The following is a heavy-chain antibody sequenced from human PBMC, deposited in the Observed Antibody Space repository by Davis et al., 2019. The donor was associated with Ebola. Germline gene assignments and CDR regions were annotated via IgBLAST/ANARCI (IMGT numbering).Heavy chain of an antibody. CDR2: IYYSGST. V-gene: IGHV4-30-4*01. D-gene: IGHD3-3*01. CDR1: GGSISSGDYY. J-gene: IGHJ6*03. Sequence: MPSETLSLTCTVSGGSISSGDYYWSWIRQPPGKGLEWIGYIYYSGSTYYNPSLKSRVTISVDTSKNQFSLKLSSVTAADTAVYYCARAPPYHITIFEIPIRYYHMDVWGKGTPVTVSS. CDR3: ARAPPYHITIFEIPIRYYHMDV.